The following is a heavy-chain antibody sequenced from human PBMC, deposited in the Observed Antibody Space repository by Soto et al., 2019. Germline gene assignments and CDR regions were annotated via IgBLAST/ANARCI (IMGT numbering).Heavy chain of an antibody. CDR3: ARDAPPADY. Sequence: ASVKVSSSASGSTFTSYGISSVLQAPEQGLEWLGWISAYNGNTDYAQRLKGRVNMTTDTSTSTAYMELRSLRSDDTAVYYGARDAPPADYWGPGTLVTVSS. V-gene: IGHV1-18*01. CDR1: GSTFTSYG. CDR2: ISAYNGNT. J-gene: IGHJ4*02.